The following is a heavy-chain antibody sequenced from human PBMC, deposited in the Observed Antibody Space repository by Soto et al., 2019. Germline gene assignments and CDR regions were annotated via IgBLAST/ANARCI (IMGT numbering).Heavy chain of an antibody. D-gene: IGHD2-8*02. J-gene: IGHJ4*02. CDR1: GGTFGNYD. CDR2: INPSVGTA. V-gene: IGHV1-69*01. CDR3: AWGYTGAWGPPAY. Sequence: QVKLVQSGAEVKEPGSSVKVSFKASGGTFGNYDIKWVRQAPGQGLEWMGGINPSVGTANYAQKFQGRVTITADASASTVYLDLSSLTSEDTAVYYFAWGYTGAWGPPAYCGQRTLITVSS.